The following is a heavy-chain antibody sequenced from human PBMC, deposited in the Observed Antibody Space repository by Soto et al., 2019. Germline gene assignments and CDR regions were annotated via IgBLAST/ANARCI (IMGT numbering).Heavy chain of an antibody. CDR3: AHRGRSSGFGGDNWFDP. D-gene: IGHD3-22*01. Sequence: QITLKESGPTLVKPTQTLTLTCTVSGFSLSTSPVAVGWIRQPPGKALEWLAIIYWDDTKHYYPSLNSRLTLTKDTAKNQVVLIMTNMDPVDTATYYCAHRGRSSGFGGDNWFDPWGQGTLVTVSS. V-gene: IGHV2-5*02. CDR1: GFSLSTSPVA. J-gene: IGHJ5*02. CDR2: IYWDDTK.